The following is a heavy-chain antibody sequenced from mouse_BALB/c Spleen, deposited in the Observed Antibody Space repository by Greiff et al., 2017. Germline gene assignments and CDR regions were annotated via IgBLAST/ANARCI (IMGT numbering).Heavy chain of an antibody. CDR2: ISYSGST. V-gene: IGHV3-8*02. Sequence: DVMLVESGPSLVKPSQTLSLTCSVTGDSITSGYWNWIRKFPGNKLEYMGYISYSGSTYYNPSLKSRISITRDTSKNQYYLQLNSVTTEDSATYYCARRYEYDGAMDYWGQGTSGTVSS. J-gene: IGHJ4*01. D-gene: IGHD2-4*01. CDR3: ARRYEYDGAMDY. CDR1: GDSITSGY.